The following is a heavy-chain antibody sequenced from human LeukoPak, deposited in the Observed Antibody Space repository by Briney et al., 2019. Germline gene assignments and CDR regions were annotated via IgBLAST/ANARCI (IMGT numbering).Heavy chain of an antibody. CDR1: GFTVSSNY. J-gene: IGHJ2*01. CDR3: ARARYHYDNTGHSYWYFDL. D-gene: IGHD3-9*01. V-gene: IGHV3-21*01. CDR2: TSESNDNI. Sequence: PGGSLRLSCAASGFTVSSNYMHWLRQAPFRGLEWVSSTSESNDNIKYADSVKGRFTISRDNAKTSLYLQMNNLRADDTAVYYCARARYHYDNTGHSYWYFDLWGRGTLVTVSS.